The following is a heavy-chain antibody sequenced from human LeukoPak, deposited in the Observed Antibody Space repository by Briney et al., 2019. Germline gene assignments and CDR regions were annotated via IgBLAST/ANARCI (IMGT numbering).Heavy chain of an antibody. CDR2: IYYSGST. D-gene: IGHD4-17*01. CDR1: GGSISSYY. V-gene: IGHV4-59*12. J-gene: IGHJ4*02. Sequence: SETLSLTCTGSGGSISSYYWSWIRQPPGKGMEWIGYIYYSGSTYYNPSLKSRVTISVDTSKNQFSLKLSSVTAADTAVYYCARDVYGDYYFDYWGQGTLVTVSS. CDR3: ARDVYGDYYFDY.